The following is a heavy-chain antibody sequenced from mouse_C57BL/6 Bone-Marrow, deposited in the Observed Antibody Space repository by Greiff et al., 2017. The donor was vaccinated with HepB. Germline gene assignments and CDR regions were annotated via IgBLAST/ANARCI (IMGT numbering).Heavy chain of an antibody. Sequence: VQLKESVAELVRPGASVKLSCTASGFNIKNTYMHWVKQRPEQGLEWIGRIDPANGNTKYAPKFQGKATTTADTSSNTAYLQLSSLTSEDTAIYYCARSYYDYDGVLFAYWGQGTLVTVSA. CDR1: GFNIKNTY. J-gene: IGHJ3*01. CDR3: ARSYYDYDGVLFAY. CDR2: IDPANGNT. D-gene: IGHD2-4*01. V-gene: IGHV14-3*01.